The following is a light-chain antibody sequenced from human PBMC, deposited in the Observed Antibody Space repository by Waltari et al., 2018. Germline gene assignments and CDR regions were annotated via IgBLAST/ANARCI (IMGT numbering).Light chain of an antibody. V-gene: IGKV1-9*01. J-gene: IGKJ1*01. CDR1: QGISNY. Sequence: IQLTQSPSSLSASVGDRVTITCRASQGISNYLAWYQQKPGKAPKLLIYAASNFQSGVPTRISGSRSGTEFTLTISSLQPEDFATYYCQQLNSYQWTFGQGTKVEIK. CDR3: QQLNSYQWT. CDR2: AAS.